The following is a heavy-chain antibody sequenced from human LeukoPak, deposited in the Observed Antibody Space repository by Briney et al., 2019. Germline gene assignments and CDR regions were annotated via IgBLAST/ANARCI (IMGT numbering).Heavy chain of an antibody. V-gene: IGHV3-53*01. Sequence: QTGGSLRLPCAASGFTVGSNYMTWVRQAPGKGLEWVALIYGDDYTFYSDSVEGRFTVSRDRSKNTVYLRLNSLRPEDTAVYFCARGPSLVPSTIYYHYMDVWGTGTTVTVSS. CDR1: GFTVGSNY. J-gene: IGHJ6*03. D-gene: IGHD5/OR15-5a*01. CDR2: IYGDDYT. CDR3: ARGPSLVPSTIYYHYMDV.